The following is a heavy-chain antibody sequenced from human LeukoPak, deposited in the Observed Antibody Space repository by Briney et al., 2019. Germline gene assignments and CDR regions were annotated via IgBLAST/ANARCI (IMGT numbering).Heavy chain of an antibody. CDR2: IYTSGST. CDR3: ARDAKYYYGSRTFFFYEH. D-gene: IGHD3-10*01. CDR1: GGSISSYY. J-gene: IGHJ4*02. V-gene: IGHV4-4*07. Sequence: SETLSLTCTVSGGSISSYYWSWIRQPAGKGLEWIGRIYTSGSTNYNPSLKSRVTMSTDPSKNQFSLKLSSVTAADTAIYYCARDAKYYYGSRTFFFYEHWGQGTLLTVSS.